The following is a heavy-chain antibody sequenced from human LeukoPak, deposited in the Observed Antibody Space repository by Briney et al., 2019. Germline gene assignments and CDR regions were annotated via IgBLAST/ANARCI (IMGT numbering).Heavy chain of an antibody. V-gene: IGHV1-2*02. CDR3: ARGSPRPDPFDY. CDR1: GYTFTGYY. Sequence: GASVKVSCKAPGYTFTGYYMRWVRQAPRQGLEWMGWINPNSGGTNYAQKFQGRVTMTRDTSISTAYMELSRLRSDDTAVYYCARGSPRPDPFDYWGQGTLVTVSS. CDR2: INPNSGGT. D-gene: IGHD6-19*01. J-gene: IGHJ4*02.